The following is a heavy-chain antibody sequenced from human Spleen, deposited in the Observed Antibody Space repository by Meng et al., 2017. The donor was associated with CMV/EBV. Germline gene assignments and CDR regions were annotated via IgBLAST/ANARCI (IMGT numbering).Heavy chain of an antibody. CDR1: GFTFSESW. CDR2: INIDGSRA. Sequence: GGSLRLSCVASGFTFSESWMNWVRQVPGKGLLWVSRINIDGSRATYADSVKGRFTISRDNAKNTLYLQMNNLRVEDTALYYCAKDHVAVTGIGPLFDSWGQGTLVTVSS. V-gene: IGHV3-74*01. CDR3: AKDHVAVTGIGPLFDS. J-gene: IGHJ4*02. D-gene: IGHD6-19*01.